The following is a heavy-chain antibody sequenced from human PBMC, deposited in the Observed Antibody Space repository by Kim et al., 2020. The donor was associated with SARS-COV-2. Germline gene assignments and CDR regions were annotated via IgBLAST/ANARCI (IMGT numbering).Heavy chain of an antibody. CDR3: ARVGGTVVRGIIDP. CDR2: MNPKSGNT. CDR1: GYTFTSYD. J-gene: IGHJ5*02. V-gene: IGHV1-8*01. D-gene: IGHD3-10*01. Sequence: ASVKVSCKTSGYTFTSYDINWVRQATGQGLEWMGWMNPKSGNTGCAQKFQGRVTMTRNTSISTAYMELSSLRSDDTAVYYCARVGGTVVRGIIDPWGQGTLVTVSS.